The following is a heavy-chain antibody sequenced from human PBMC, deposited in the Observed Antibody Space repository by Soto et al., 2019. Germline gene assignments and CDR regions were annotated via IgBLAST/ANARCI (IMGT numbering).Heavy chain of an antibody. Sequence: PGGSLRLSCAASGFPFSSYGMNWVRQAPGKGLEWDSAISGRDGTTHYADSVRGRFTISKDNSNNTVFLQMNSLRVEDTGLYYCAKHVAVQGGYYSGRHYFVPWCKGALVTV. J-gene: IGHJ5*02. V-gene: IGHV3-23*01. CDR3: AKHVAVQGGYYSGRHYFVP. CDR2: ISGRDGTT. D-gene: IGHD3-3*01. CDR1: GFPFSSYG.